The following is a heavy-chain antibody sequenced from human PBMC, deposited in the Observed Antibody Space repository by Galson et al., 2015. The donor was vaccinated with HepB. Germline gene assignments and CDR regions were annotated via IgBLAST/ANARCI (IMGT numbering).Heavy chain of an antibody. CDR3: ARGGSPYYYDSSGYNDY. Sequence: SVKVSCKASGGTFSSYAISWVRQAPGQGLEWMGGIIPIFGTANYAQKFQGRVTITADESTSTAYMELSSLRSEDTAVYYCARGGSPYYYDSSGYNDYWGQGTLVTVSS. J-gene: IGHJ4*02. V-gene: IGHV1-69*13. CDR1: GGTFSSYA. D-gene: IGHD3-22*01. CDR2: IIPIFGTA.